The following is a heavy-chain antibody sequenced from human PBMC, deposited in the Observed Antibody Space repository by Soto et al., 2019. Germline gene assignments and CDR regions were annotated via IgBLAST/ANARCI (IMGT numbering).Heavy chain of an antibody. CDR2: ITAGNGNT. V-gene: IGHV1-3*05. CDR3: ARSIVVVTARDY. D-gene: IGHD2-21*02. CDR1: GYTFTSYA. J-gene: IGHJ4*02. Sequence: QVQLVQSGAEEKKPGASVKVSCKASGYTFTSYAMHWLRQAPGQRLEWMGWITAGNGNTKYSQKFQGRVTITRDTSASTAYMELRSLRSEDTAVYYCARSIVVVTARDYWGQGTLGTVSS.